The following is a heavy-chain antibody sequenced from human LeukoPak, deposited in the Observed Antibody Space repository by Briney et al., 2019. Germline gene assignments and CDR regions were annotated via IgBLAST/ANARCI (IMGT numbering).Heavy chain of an antibody. J-gene: IGHJ6*03. CDR3: ARGALRYFDWLKKDYYYMDV. CDR1: GVSISSYY. D-gene: IGHD3-9*01. CDR2: IYYSGNT. V-gene: IGHV4-59*01. Sequence: SETLSLTFTVSGVSISSYYWSWIRQPPGKGLEWIGYIYYSGNTNYNPSLKSRVTISVDTSKNQFSLKLKSVTAADTAVYYCARGALRYFDWLKKDYYYMDVWGKGTTVTISS.